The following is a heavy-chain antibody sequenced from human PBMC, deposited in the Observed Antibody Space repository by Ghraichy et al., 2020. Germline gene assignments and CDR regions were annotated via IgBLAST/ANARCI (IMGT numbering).Heavy chain of an antibody. Sequence: GSLRLSCTVSGGSISSYYWSWIRQPPGKGLEWIGYIYYSGSTNYNPSLKSRVTISVDTSKNQFSLKLSSVTAADTAVYYCARGSSAIAARPVYYYGMDVWGQGTTVTVSS. CDR1: GGSISSYY. V-gene: IGHV4-59*01. D-gene: IGHD6-13*01. CDR3: ARGSSAIAARPVYYYGMDV. J-gene: IGHJ6*02. CDR2: IYYSGST.